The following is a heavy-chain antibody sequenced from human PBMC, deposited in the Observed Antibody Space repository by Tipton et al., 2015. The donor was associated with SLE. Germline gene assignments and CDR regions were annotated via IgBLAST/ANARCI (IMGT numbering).Heavy chain of an antibody. Sequence: TLSLTCTVSGGSISSHYWSWIRQPPGKGLEWIGYISYSETTNYNPSLKSRVTISVDTSKNQFSLKLRSVTAADTAVYYCARGRGGEFLDYWGQGTLVTVSS. J-gene: IGHJ4*02. CDR2: ISYSETT. CDR1: GGSISSHY. D-gene: IGHD3-16*01. CDR3: ARGRGGEFLDY. V-gene: IGHV4-59*11.